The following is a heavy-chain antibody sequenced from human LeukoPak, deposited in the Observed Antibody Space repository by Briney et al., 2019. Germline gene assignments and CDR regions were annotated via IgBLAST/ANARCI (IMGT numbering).Heavy chain of an antibody. CDR1: GGSISSSNW. J-gene: IGHJ4*02. Sequence: SETLSLTCAVSGGSISSSNWWSWVRQPPGKGLEWIGEIYHSGSTNYNPSLKSRVTISVDKSKNQFSLKLSSVTAADTAVYYCAKTGYQLVLTGFDFWGQGTLVTVSS. CDR2: IYHSGST. D-gene: IGHD2-2*01. CDR3: AKTGYQLVLTGFDF. V-gene: IGHV4-4*02.